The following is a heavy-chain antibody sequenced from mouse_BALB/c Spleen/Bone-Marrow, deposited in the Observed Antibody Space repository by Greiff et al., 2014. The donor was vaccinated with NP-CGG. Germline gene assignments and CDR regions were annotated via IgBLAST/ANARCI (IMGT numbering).Heavy chain of an antibody. CDR2: IDTSDSYT. CDR3: ASGGDDFSLDY. J-gene: IGHJ4*01. Sequence: QVQLQQSGTELVMPGASVKMSCKASGYAFTDRWIHWVKQRPGQGLEWIGAIDTSDSYTNYNQKFKGKATLTVDESSSTAYIHLSSLTSEDSAVYYCASGGDDFSLDYWGQRTSVTVSS. D-gene: IGHD2-4*01. CDR1: GYAFTDRW. V-gene: IGHV1-69*01.